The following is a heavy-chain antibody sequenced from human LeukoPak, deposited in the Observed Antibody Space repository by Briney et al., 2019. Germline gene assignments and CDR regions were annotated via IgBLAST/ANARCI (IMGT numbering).Heavy chain of an antibody. CDR1: GFTFSSYA. Sequence: GGSLRLSCAASGFTFSSYAMSWVRQAPGKGLEWVSAISGSGGSTYYADSVKGRFTISRDDSKNTLYLQMNSLRAKDTAVYYCAKNYYDSSGRTLIFDYWGQGTLVTVSS. D-gene: IGHD3-22*01. V-gene: IGHV3-23*01. CDR3: AKNYYDSSGRTLIFDY. J-gene: IGHJ4*02. CDR2: ISGSGGST.